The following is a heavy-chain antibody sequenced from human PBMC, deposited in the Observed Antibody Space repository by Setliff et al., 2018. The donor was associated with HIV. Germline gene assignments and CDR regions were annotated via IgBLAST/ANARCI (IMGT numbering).Heavy chain of an antibody. CDR3: ARDLGGDDSRYWYFDV. V-gene: IGHV1-69*13. CDR2: IIPMFDTA. Sequence: SVKVSCKASGYTFTGYFIHWVRQAPGQGLEWMGGIIPMFDTANYAERFHGRVTMTADESTSTVYMELSRLRPEDTAVYYCARDLGGDDSRYWYFDVWGRGTLVTVSS. J-gene: IGHJ2*01. CDR1: GYTFTGYF. D-gene: IGHD2-21*02.